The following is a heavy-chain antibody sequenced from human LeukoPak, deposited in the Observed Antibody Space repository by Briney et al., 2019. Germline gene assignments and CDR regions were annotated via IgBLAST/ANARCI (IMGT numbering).Heavy chain of an antibody. J-gene: IGHJ3*02. V-gene: IGHV3-9*01. CDR1: GFTFDDYA. CDR3: AKLVSRDGNLGAFDI. CDR2: ISWNSGSI. D-gene: IGHD5-24*01. Sequence: GGSLRLSCAASGFTFDDYAMHWVRQAPGKGLEWVSGISWNSGSIGYADSVKGRFTTSRDNAKNSLYLQMNSLRAEDTALYYCAKLVSRDGNLGAFDIWGQGTMVTVSS.